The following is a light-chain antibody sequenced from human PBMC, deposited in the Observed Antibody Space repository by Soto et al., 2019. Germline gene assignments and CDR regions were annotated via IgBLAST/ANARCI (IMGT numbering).Light chain of an antibody. CDR3: QQRINWPTWT. CDR2: DAS. J-gene: IGKJ1*01. CDR1: QSVSSY. V-gene: IGKV3-11*01. Sequence: EIVLTQSPATLSLSPGERATLSCRASQSVSSYLAWYQQKPGQAPRLLIYDASNSATGIPARFSCSGSGTDFTLTISSLEPEDFAVYYCQQRINWPTWTFGQGTKVEIK.